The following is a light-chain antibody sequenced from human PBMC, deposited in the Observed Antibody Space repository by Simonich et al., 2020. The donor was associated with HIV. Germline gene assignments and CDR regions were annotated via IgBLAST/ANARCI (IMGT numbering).Light chain of an antibody. V-gene: IGKV3-15*01. CDR3: QQYNKWPYT. CDR2: GAS. Sequence: EIVMTQSPATLSVSPGERATLSCRASQSVSSNLAWYEQKPGKAPRLLIYGASTRATGIPARFSGSGSGTEFTLTISSLQSEDFAVYYCQQYNKWPYTFGQGTKLEIK. CDR1: QSVSSN. J-gene: IGKJ2*01.